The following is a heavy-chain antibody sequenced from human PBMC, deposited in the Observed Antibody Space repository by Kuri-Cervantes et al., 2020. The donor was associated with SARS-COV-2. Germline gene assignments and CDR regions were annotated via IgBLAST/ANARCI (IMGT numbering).Heavy chain of an antibody. D-gene: IGHD2-15*01. CDR3: ASQYCSGGSCYSGYYYGMDV. CDR1: GGSISSSSYY. Sequence: ESLKISCTVSGGSISSSSYYWGWIRQPPGKGLEWIGSIYYSGSTYYNPSLKSRVTISVDTSKNQFSLKLSSVTAADTAVYYCASQYCSGGSCYSGYYYGMDVWGQGTTVTVSS. CDR2: IYYSGST. V-gene: IGHV4-39*01. J-gene: IGHJ6*02.